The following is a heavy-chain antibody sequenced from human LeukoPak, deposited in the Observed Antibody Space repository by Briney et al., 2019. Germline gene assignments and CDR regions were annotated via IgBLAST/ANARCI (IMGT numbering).Heavy chain of an antibody. CDR3: ARNVYNFDY. CDR2: ISSSGSTI. J-gene: IGHJ4*02. Sequence: GGSLRLSCAASGFTFSSYEMNWVRQAPGKGLEWVSYISSSGSTIYYADSVQGRFTISRDNAQNSLYLQMSSLRAEDTAVYYCARNVYNFDYWGQGALVTVSS. D-gene: IGHD3-10*02. CDR1: GFTFSSYE. V-gene: IGHV3-48*03.